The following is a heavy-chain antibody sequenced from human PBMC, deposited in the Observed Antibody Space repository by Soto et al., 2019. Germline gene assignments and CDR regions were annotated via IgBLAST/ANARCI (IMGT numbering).Heavy chain of an antibody. CDR1: GITLSVND. Sequence: QVHLVASGGGLVKPGGSLRLSCVASGITLSVNDMTWIRQAPGKGLEWLSYISNSDYTTYYADSVKGRFTISRDNAKNSLYLQLNGLRVEDTAVYYCASGKWSLDYWGQGILVTVSP. V-gene: IGHV3-11*01. CDR2: ISNSDYTT. D-gene: IGHD2-8*01. J-gene: IGHJ4*02. CDR3: ASGKWSLDY.